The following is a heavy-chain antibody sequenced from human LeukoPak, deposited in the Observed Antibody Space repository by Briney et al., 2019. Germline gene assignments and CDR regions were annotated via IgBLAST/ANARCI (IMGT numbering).Heavy chain of an antibody. CDR1: GGSVSSFY. Sequence: SETLSLTCSVSGGSVSSFYWSWIRLAPGKGLEWIGYIYHSGSTNYNPSLKSRVTMSEDTSKNQFSLRLNSVTAADTAVYYCARRSGTRFDYWGQGILVTVSS. CDR3: ARRSGTRFDY. V-gene: IGHV4-59*08. J-gene: IGHJ4*02. CDR2: IYHSGST.